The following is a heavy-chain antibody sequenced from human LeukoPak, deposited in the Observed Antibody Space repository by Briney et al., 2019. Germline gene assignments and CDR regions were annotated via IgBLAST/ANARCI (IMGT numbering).Heavy chain of an antibody. CDR1: GDSISSYY. V-gene: IGHV4-4*07. CDR3: ASMSQPSGSFDL. Sequence: PSETLSLTCTVSGDSISSYYWLWIRQPPGKGLEWIGRFHVTGSTTYNPSLKSRVSISVDTSRNQFSVKLRSVTAADTAVYYCASMSQPSGSFDLWGQGTLVTVSS. J-gene: IGHJ4*02. D-gene: IGHD3-10*01. CDR2: FHVTGST.